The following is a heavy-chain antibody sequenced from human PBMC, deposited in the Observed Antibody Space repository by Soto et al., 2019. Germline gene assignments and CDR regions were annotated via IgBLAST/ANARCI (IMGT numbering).Heavy chain of an antibody. V-gene: IGHV4-31*03. D-gene: IGHD3-3*01. Sequence: QVQLQESGPGLVKPSQTLSLTCTVSGGSISSGGYYWSWIRQHPGKGLEWIGYIYYSGSTYYNPSLKSRVTISVDTSKNQFSLKLSSVTAADTAVYYCARDREDYDFWSGYHDAFDIWGQGTMVTVSS. CDR2: IYYSGST. CDR1: GGSISSGGYY. CDR3: ARDREDYDFWSGYHDAFDI. J-gene: IGHJ3*02.